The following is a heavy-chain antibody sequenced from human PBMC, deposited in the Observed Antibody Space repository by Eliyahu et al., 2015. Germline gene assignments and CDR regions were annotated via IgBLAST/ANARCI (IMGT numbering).Heavy chain of an antibody. Sequence: EVQLVESGGDXVQXGGSLRLXCAASGFPFXNYWMSWVRQAPGKGXEWLANIKPDGSQKNYVDSMKGRFTISRDNAKNSLYLQVNNVRDEDTAVYYCASEGVPAAIDAFDIWGQGTMVTVSS. CDR3: ASEGVPAAIDAFDI. CDR1: GFPFXNYW. V-gene: IGHV3-7*01. J-gene: IGHJ3*02. CDR2: IKPDGSQK. D-gene: IGHD2-2*01.